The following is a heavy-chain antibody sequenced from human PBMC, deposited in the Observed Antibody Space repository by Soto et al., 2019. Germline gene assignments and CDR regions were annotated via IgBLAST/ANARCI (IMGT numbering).Heavy chain of an antibody. CDR1: GYPYTNSY. J-gene: IGHJ6*02. CDR2: IHPNTGGT. V-gene: IGHV1-2*02. CDR3: ASDXRTRGWFRQAGNFAMDV. Sequence: PSVKVSCTASGYPYTNSYMHWVRQAPGQGLEWMGWIHPNTGGTNYAQKFQGRVTMTRDTSVSTVYMELNRLTPDDTAIYFCASDXRTRGWFRQAGNFAMDVWGQGTTVTVSS. D-gene: IGHD6-19*01.